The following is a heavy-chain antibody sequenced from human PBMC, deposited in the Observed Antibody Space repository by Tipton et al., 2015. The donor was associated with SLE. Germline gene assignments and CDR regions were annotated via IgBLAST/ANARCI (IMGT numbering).Heavy chain of an antibody. CDR2: INPNSGGT. CDR1: GYTFSSHG. D-gene: IGHD1-26*01. V-gene: IGHV1-2*02. CDR3: ARLYSGSSYYYYYGLDV. Sequence: QSGAEVKKPGASVKVSCKASGYTFSSHGISWVRQAPGQGLEWMGRINPNSGGTNYAQKFQGRVTMTRDTSISTAYMELSRLRSDDTAVYYCARLYSGSSYYYYYGLDVWGQGTTVTVSS. J-gene: IGHJ6*02.